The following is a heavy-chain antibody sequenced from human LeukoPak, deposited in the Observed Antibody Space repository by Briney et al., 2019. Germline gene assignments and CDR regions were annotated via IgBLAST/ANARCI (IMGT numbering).Heavy chain of an antibody. J-gene: IGHJ6*03. V-gene: IGHV3-30*02. Sequence: GGSLRLSCAASGFTVRSYGMHWVRQAPGKGLEWVAFIRNDGTNKYYADSMKDRFTISRDNSKNTLYLQMNSLTHKDTAVYDCARDRGPGDYYYYMDVWGKGTTVTVSS. D-gene: IGHD3-16*01. CDR1: GFTVRSYG. CDR2: IRNDGTNK. CDR3: ARDRGPGDYYYYMDV.